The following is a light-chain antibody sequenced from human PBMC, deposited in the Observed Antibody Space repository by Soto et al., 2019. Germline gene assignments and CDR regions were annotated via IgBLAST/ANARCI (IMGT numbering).Light chain of an antibody. J-gene: IGLJ3*02. CDR1: MRDVGAYNL. V-gene: IGLV2-14*01. CDR2: EAR. CDR3: SAYTARSTLV. Sequence: QYVLTQPASVSGSAGQSITISCSGTMRDVGAYNLVSWYQQHPGTAPKLIIYEARNRPSGISSRFSGSRSGNTASLTISGLQPEDEGDYYCSAYTARSTLVFGGGTKVTVL.